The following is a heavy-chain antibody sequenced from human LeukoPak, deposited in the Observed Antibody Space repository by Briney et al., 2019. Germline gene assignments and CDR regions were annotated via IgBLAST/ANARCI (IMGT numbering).Heavy chain of an antibody. CDR3: ARAYSSSWPGPFFDY. J-gene: IGHJ4*02. V-gene: IGHV1-3*03. CDR1: GYTFTSYG. D-gene: IGHD6-13*01. Sequence: ASVKVSCKASGYTFTSYGISWVRQAPGQRLEWMGWINAGYGNTRYSQDFQGRVTITRDTSASTAYMELSSLRSEDMAVYYCARAYSSSWPGPFFDYWGQGTLVTVSS. CDR2: INAGYGNT.